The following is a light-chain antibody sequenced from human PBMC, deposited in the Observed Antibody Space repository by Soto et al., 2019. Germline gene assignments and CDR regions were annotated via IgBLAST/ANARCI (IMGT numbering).Light chain of an antibody. Sequence: DVVMTQSPLSLPVTLGQPASISCRSNQSLVHSDGIAYFSWFQQRPGRSPRRLIYKVSNRDSGVPARFSGSGSGTDFALKISRVEAEDVGVYYCMQALQTPRTFCQGTKVDIK. V-gene: IGKV2-30*02. CDR3: MQALQTPRT. CDR2: KVS. CDR1: QSLVHSDGIAY. J-gene: IGKJ1*01.